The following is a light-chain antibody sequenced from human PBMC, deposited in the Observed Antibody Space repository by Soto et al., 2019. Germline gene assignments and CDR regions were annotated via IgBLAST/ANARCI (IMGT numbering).Light chain of an antibody. CDR1: SSDVGNYNL. V-gene: IGLV2-23*02. CDR2: DVS. Sequence: SGSPGQSITISCTGTSSDVGNYNLVSWYQQHPGKAPKLMIYDVSKRPSGVSNRFSGSKSGNTASLTISGLQADDEADYYCCSYAGDSYVFGTGTKVTVL. J-gene: IGLJ1*01. CDR3: CSYAGDSYV.